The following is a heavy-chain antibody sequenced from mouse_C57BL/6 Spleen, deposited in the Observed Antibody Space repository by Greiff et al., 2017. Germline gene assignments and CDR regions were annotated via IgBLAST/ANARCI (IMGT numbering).Heavy chain of an antibody. CDR2: IYPRSGNT. D-gene: IGHD3-2*02. V-gene: IGHV1-81*01. CDR1: GYTFTSYG. Sequence: VKLMESGAELARPGASAKLSCKASGYTFTSYGISWVKQRTGQGLEWIGEIYPRSGNTYYNEKFKGKATLTADKSSSTAYMELRSLTSEDSAVYFCARTAQATFDYWGQGTTLTVSS. CDR3: ARTAQATFDY. J-gene: IGHJ2*01.